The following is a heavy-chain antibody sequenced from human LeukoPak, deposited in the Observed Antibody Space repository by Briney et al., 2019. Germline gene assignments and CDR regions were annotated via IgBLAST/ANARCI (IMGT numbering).Heavy chain of an antibody. CDR3: ARASEDYYDSSGYLDPDAFDI. CDR1: GYTFTSYD. V-gene: IGHV1-8*03. D-gene: IGHD3-22*01. Sequence: SVKVSCKASGYTFTSYDINWVRQATGQGLEWMGWMNPNSGNTGYAQKFQGRVTITRNTSISTAYMELSSLRSEDTAVYYCARASEDYYDSSGYLDPDAFDIWGQGTMVTVSS. CDR2: MNPNSGNT. J-gene: IGHJ3*02.